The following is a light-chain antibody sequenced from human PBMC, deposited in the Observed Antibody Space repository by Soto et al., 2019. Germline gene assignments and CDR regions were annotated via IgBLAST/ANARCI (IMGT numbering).Light chain of an antibody. CDR3: GADHGSGSNFVVV. J-gene: IGLJ2*01. CDR1: SGYSNYK. CDR2: VGTGGIVG. V-gene: IGLV9-49*01. Sequence: QLVLTQPPSASASLGASVTLTCTLSSGYSNYKVDWYQQRPGKGRRFVMRVGTGGIVGSKGDGIPDRFSVLGSGLNRYLTIKNIQEEDESDYHYGADHGSGSNFVVVFGGGTKLTVL.